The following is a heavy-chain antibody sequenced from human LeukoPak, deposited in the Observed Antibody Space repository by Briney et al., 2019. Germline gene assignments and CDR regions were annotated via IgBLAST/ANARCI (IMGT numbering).Heavy chain of an antibody. CDR1: GFTFSDYY. Sequence: PGGSLRLSCAASGFTFSDYYMSWIRQAPGMGLEWVSYISSSGSKIYYADSVKGRFTISRDNAKNSLYLQMNSLRAEDTAVYYCARLNQDLKYYDHIWDWGQGTLVTVSS. V-gene: IGHV3-11*01. CDR3: ARLNQDLKYYDHIWD. CDR2: ISSSGSKI. D-gene: IGHD3-16*01. J-gene: IGHJ4*02.